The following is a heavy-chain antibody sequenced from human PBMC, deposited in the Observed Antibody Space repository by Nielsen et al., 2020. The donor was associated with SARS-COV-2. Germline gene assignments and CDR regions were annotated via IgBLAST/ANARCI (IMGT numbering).Heavy chain of an antibody. CDR2: INWNGGST. CDR3: ARDAPLYSSSWYDYYYGMDV. D-gene: IGHD6-13*01. Sequence: GGSLRLSCAASGFTFDDYGMSWVRQAPGKGLEWVSGINWNGGSTGYADSVKGRFTISRDNAKNSLYLQMNSLRAEDTALYHCARDAPLYSSSWYDYYYGMDVWGQGTTVTVSS. J-gene: IGHJ6*02. V-gene: IGHV3-20*01. CDR1: GFTFDDYG.